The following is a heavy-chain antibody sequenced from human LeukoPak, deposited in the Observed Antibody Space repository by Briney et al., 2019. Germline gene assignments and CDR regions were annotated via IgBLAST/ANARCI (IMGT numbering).Heavy chain of an antibody. D-gene: IGHD3-22*01. J-gene: IGHJ4*02. Sequence: SVKVSCKASGGTFSSYAISWLRQAPGQGLEWMGGIIPIFGTANYAQKFQGIVTITADESTSTAYMELSSLRSEDTAVYYCAREGDYYDSSGYYYFDYWGQGTLVTVSS. CDR3: AREGDYYDSSGYYYFDY. V-gene: IGHV1-69*13. CDR2: IIPIFGTA. CDR1: GGTFSSYA.